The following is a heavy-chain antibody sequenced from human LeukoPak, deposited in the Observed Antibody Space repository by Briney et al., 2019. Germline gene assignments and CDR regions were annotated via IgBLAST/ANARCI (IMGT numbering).Heavy chain of an antibody. CDR2: IYTSGST. CDR3: ARLTSSSRSNFDY. Sequence: SQTLSLTCTVSGGSISSGSYYWSWIRQPAGKGLEWIGRIYTSGSTNYNPSLKSRVTISVDTSKNQFSLKLSSVTAADTAVYYCARLTSSSRSNFDYWGQGTLVTVSS. J-gene: IGHJ4*02. CDR1: GGSISSGSYY. V-gene: IGHV4-61*02. D-gene: IGHD2-2*01.